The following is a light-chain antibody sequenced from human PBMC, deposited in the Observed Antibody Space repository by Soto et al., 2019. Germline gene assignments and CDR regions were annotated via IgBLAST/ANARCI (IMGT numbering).Light chain of an antibody. Sequence: QSVLTQPASVSGSLGQSITISCTGTSSDIGGYKYVSWYQQHPGKAPKLIIFEVSNRPSGVSDRFSGSNSGNTASLTISGLQAEDEADSYCTSDSRYRFLVFGGETKVTVL. CDR1: SSDIGGYKY. CDR3: TSDSRYRFLV. J-gene: IGLJ3*02. V-gene: IGLV2-14*01. CDR2: EVS.